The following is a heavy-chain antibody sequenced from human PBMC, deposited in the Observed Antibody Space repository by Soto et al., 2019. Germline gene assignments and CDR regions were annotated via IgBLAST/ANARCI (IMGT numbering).Heavy chain of an antibody. CDR2: INPNSGGT. Sequence: ASVKVSCKASGYTFTGYYMHWVRQAPGQGLERMGWINPNSGGTNYAQKLQSWVTMTRDTSISTAYMERSRLRSDDTAVYYCAREYNVHPLSRRAHRHYYFYGMDVWGQGTTVTVSS. CDR1: GYTFTGYY. V-gene: IGHV1-2*04. J-gene: IGHJ6*02. D-gene: IGHD1-20*01. CDR3: AREYNVHPLSRRAHRHYYFYGMDV.